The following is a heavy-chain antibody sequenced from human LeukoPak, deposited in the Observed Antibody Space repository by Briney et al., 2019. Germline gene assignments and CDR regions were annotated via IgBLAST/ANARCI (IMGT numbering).Heavy chain of an antibody. J-gene: IGHJ4*02. D-gene: IGHD3-3*01. V-gene: IGHV1-2*02. CDR2: INPNSGGT. CDR1: GYTFTGHY. CDR3: ARVNPTTSYYDFWSGYYEIDY. Sequence: ASVKVSCKASGYTFTGHYMHWVRQAPGQGLEWMGWINPNSGGTNYAQKFQGRVTMTRGTSISTAYMELSRLRSDDTAVYYCARVNPTTSYYDFWSGYYEIDYWGQGTLVTVSS.